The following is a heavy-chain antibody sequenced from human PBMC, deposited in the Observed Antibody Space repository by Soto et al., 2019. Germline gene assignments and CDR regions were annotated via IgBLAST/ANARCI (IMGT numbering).Heavy chain of an antibody. Sequence: GGSLRRSCAASGFTFSSYAMTWVRQAPGKGLEWVSSIDVTGGRTYYADSVKGRFTISRDSSKNTLYLQMNSLRDEGTAVYYCAKLSSAGSDYWGQGTLVTVSS. V-gene: IGHV3-23*01. CDR3: AKLSSAGSDY. D-gene: IGHD6-19*01. J-gene: IGHJ4*02. CDR2: IDVTGGRT. CDR1: GFTFSSYA.